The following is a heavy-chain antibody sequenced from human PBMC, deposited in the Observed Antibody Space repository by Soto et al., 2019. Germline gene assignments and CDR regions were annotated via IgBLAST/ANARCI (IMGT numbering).Heavy chain of an antibody. J-gene: IGHJ4*02. CDR1: GYTFTSYD. Sequence: QVQLVQSGAEVKKPGASVKVSCKASGYTFTSYDIYWVRQATGQGLEWMGWMHPNSGNTGYAQKSEGRVTMTRNTSITTAYMELSSLTSEDTAVYYCARGLSYRQDWGQGTLVTVSS. V-gene: IGHV1-8*01. CDR3: ARGLSYRQD. D-gene: IGHD1-26*01. CDR2: MHPNSGNT.